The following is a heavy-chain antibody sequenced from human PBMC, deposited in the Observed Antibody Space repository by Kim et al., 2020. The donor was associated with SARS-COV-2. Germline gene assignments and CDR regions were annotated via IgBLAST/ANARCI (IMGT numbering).Heavy chain of an antibody. J-gene: IGHJ5*01. CDR3: ARGEMATMDS. CDR2: TI. D-gene: IGHD5-12*01. V-gene: IGHV3-11*04. Sequence: TIYYADSVKGRFTISRDNAKNSLYLQMNSLRAEDTAVYYCARGEMATMDSWGQGTLVTVSS.